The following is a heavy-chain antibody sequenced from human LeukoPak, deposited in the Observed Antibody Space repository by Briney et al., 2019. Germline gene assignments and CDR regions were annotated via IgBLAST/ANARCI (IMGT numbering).Heavy chain of an antibody. J-gene: IGHJ6*02. CDR1: GGTFSSYA. CDR2: IIPILGIA. CDR3: ASKDRRVRGVSYYYYYGMDV. D-gene: IGHD3-10*01. V-gene: IGHV1-69*04. Sequence: SVKVSCKASGGTFSSYAISWVRQAPGQGLEWMGRIIPILGIANYAQKFQGRVTITADKSTSTAYMELSSLRSEDTAVYYCASKDRRVRGVSYYYYYGMDVWGQGTTVTVSS.